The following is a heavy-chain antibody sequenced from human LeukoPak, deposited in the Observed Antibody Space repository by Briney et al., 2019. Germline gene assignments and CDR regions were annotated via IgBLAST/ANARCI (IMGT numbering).Heavy chain of an antibody. V-gene: IGHV3-48*02. Sequence: PGGSLRLSCAASGFTFSSYSMNWVRQAPGKGLEWVSYISSSSSTIYYADSVKGRFTISRDNYKSMLYLQMDSLRDEDTALYYCARDYIAVAVADHPGGNWFDPRGQGALVTVSS. CDR2: ISSSSSTI. CDR3: ARDYIAVAVADHPGGNWFDP. J-gene: IGHJ5*02. D-gene: IGHD6-19*01. CDR1: GFTFSSYS.